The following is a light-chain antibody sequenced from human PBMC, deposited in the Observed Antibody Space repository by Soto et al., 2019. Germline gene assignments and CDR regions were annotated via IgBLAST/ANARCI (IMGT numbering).Light chain of an antibody. Sequence: QSVLTQPPSVSGAPGQRVTISCTGSSSNIGAGYDVHWYQQFPGTAPKLLIYGNSNRPSGVYDRFSGSKSGTSASLAITGLQAEDEGDYYCQSYDSSLSGYVFGTGTKLNVL. V-gene: IGLV1-40*01. J-gene: IGLJ1*01. CDR1: SSNIGAGYD. CDR3: QSYDSSLSGYV. CDR2: GNS.